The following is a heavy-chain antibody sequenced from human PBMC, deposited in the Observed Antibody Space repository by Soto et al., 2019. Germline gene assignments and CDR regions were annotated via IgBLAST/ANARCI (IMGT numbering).Heavy chain of an antibody. CDR1: GYTFTSYD. CDR3: ARGRPNYGVPFDY. Sequence: ASVKVSCKAAGYTFTSYDINWVRRATGQGLEWMGWMNPNSGNTGYAQKFQGRVTMTRNTSISTAYMELSSLRSEDTAVYYCARGRPNYGVPFDYWGQGTLVTVSS. D-gene: IGHD4-17*01. CDR2: MNPNSGNT. J-gene: IGHJ4*02. V-gene: IGHV1-8*01.